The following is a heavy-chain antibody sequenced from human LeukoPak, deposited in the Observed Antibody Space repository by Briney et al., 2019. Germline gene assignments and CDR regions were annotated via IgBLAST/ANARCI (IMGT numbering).Heavy chain of an antibody. CDR3: ARDFRAGFDP. D-gene: IGHD3-10*01. CDR1: GFTFSSYA. J-gene: IGHJ5*02. CDR2: ISGSGGST. Sequence: GGSLRLSCAASGFTFSSYAMSWVRQAPGKGLEWVSAISGSGGSTYYADSVKGWFTISRDNSKNTLYLQMNSLRAEDTAVYYCARDFRAGFDPWGQGTLVTVSS. V-gene: IGHV3-23*01.